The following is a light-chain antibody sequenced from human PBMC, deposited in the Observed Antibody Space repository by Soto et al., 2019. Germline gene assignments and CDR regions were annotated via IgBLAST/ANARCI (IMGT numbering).Light chain of an antibody. J-gene: IGKJ1*01. CDR2: GAS. Sequence: EIVMTQSPATLSVSPGERATLSCRASQSVSTNLAWYQQKPGQAPRVLIFGASTRASDVPARFSGSGSGTEFALTISSLQSEDFAVYYCLQHNSWPRTFGQGTRLEV. CDR1: QSVSTN. V-gene: IGKV3-15*01. CDR3: LQHNSWPRT.